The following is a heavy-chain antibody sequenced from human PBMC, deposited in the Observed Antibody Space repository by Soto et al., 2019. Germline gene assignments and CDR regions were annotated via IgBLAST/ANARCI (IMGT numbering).Heavy chain of an antibody. V-gene: IGHV3-30*18. CDR2: ISYDGSNK. CDR3: AKTQAGYCSGGSCYSFDY. CDR1: GFTFSSYG. J-gene: IGHJ4*02. Sequence: QVQLVESGGGVVQPGRSLRLSCAASGFTFSSYGMHWVRQAPGKGLEWVAVISYDGSNKYYADSVKGRFTISRDNSKNTLYLQMNSLRAEDTAVYYCAKTQAGYCSGGSCYSFDYWGQGTLVTVSS. D-gene: IGHD2-15*01.